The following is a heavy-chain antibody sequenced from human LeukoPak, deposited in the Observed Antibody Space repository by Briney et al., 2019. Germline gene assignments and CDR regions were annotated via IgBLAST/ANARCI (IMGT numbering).Heavy chain of an antibody. CDR2: INHSGST. D-gene: IGHD3-22*01. Sequence: SETLSLTCAVYGGSFSGYYWSWIRQPPGKGLEWIGEINHSGSTNYNPSLKSRVTISVDPSKNQFSLKLSSVTAADTAVYYCATRRRGYYDSSRAFDIWGQGTMVTVSS. J-gene: IGHJ3*02. V-gene: IGHV4-34*01. CDR3: ATRRRGYYDSSRAFDI. CDR1: GGSFSGYY.